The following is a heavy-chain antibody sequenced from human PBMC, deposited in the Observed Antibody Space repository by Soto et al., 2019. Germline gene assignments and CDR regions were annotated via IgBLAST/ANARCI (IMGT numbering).Heavy chain of an antibody. D-gene: IGHD3-9*01. Sequence: EGQLLESGEGLVQPGGFLKLSCAASGFTFSNYAMSWVRQAPGKGLEWVSGIGGSGSNTYYADSVKGRFTISRDNSKNTLFLKMNSLRAEDTAEYYCARVVRYFDTPYGMDVWGQGTTVTVSS. CDR1: GFTFSNYA. CDR3: ARVVRYFDTPYGMDV. CDR2: IGGSGSNT. J-gene: IGHJ6*02. V-gene: IGHV3-23*01.